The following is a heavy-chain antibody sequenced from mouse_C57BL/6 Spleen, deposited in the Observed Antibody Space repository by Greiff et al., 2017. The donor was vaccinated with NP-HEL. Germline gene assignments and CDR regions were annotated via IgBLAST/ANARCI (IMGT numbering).Heavy chain of an antibody. J-gene: IGHJ1*03. CDR2: IDPNSGGT. CDR1: GYTFTSYW. CDR3: ARNYYGSSFPDWYFDV. V-gene: IGHV1-62-3*01. Sequence: VKLMESGPELVKPGASVKISCKASGYTFTSYWMHWVKQRPGRGLEWIGRIDPNSGGTKYNEKFKSKATLTVDKPSSTAYMQLSSLTSEDSAVYYCARNYYGSSFPDWYFDVWGTGTTVTVSS. D-gene: IGHD1-1*01.